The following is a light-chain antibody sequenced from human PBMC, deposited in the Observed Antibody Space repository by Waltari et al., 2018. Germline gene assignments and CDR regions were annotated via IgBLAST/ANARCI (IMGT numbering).Light chain of an antibody. Sequence: EIVLTQSPGTLSLSPGERATLSCRASQSSSISYLAWYQQKPGQSPRLLIYGASSRATGIPDRFSGRVSGTDFTLTISRLEPEDFAVYYCQQYGASRLTFGGGTKVEIK. CDR2: GAS. CDR3: QQYGASRLT. V-gene: IGKV3-20*01. J-gene: IGKJ4*01. CDR1: QSSSISY.